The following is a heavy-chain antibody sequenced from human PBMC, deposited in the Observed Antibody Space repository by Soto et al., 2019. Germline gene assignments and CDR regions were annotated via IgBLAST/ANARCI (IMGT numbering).Heavy chain of an antibody. J-gene: IGHJ6*03. CDR3: ASADLKYCSSTSCHERDYYYYMDV. CDR1: GGTFSSYT. CDR2: IIPILGIA. Sequence: ASVKVSCKASGGTFSSYTISWVRQAPGQGLEWMGRIIPILGIANYAQKFQGRVTITADKSTRTAYMELSSLRSEDTAVYYCASADLKYCSSTSCHERDYYYYMDVWGKGTTVTVSS. V-gene: IGHV1-69*02. D-gene: IGHD2-2*01.